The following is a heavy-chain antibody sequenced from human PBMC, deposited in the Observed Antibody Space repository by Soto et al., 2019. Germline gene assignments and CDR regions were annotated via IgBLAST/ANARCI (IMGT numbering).Heavy chain of an antibody. V-gene: IGHV4-34*01. CDR3: ARVGALGSSSCFDY. Sequence: QVQLQQWGAGLLKPSETLSLTCAVYGWSLSGYYWSWISQPPGKGLEWIGEINHSGSTNYNPSLKSRVTISVDTSKNQLSLKLSSVTVADTAVYYCARVGALGSSSCFDYWGQGTLVTVSS. CDR2: INHSGST. CDR1: GWSLSGYY. D-gene: IGHD6-13*01. J-gene: IGHJ4*02.